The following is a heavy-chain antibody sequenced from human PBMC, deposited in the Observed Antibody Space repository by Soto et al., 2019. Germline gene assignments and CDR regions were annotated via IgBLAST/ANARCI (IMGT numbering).Heavy chain of an antibody. CDR2: ISSSGSFV. V-gene: IGHV3-21*01. CDR1: GFSFSSDS. J-gene: IGHJ5*01. Sequence: EVQLVESGGGLVKPGGSLRLSCAASGFSFSSDSMGWVRQAPGKGLEWVSSISSSGSFVNYADSVKGRFTISRDNAKNSLYLQMTSLKDEDTAVYYCARDPPTGSTLDWFDSWGQGTLVTVSS. D-gene: IGHD1-7*01. CDR3: ARDPPTGSTLDWFDS.